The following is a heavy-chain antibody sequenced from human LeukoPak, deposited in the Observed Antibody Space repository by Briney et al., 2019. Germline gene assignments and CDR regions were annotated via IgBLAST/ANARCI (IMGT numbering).Heavy chain of an antibody. CDR2: ISSSSSYI. Sequence: PGGSLRLSCAASGFTFSSYSMNWVRQAPGKGLEWVSSISSSSSYIYYADSVKGRFTISRDNAKNSLYLQMNSLRAEDTAVYYCARDFYCSSTSCYGNDAFVIWGQGTTVTVSS. J-gene: IGHJ3*02. CDR3: ARDFYCSSTSCYGNDAFVI. D-gene: IGHD2-2*01. V-gene: IGHV3-21*01. CDR1: GFTFSSYS.